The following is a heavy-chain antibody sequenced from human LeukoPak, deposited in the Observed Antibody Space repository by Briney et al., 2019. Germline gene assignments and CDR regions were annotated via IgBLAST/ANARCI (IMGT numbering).Heavy chain of an antibody. J-gene: IGHJ4*02. V-gene: IGHV4-39*01. D-gene: IGHD5-18*01. Sequence: SETLSLTCTVSGASLVSYYWGWIRQPPGKGLEWIGSIYYSGSTYYNPSLKSRVTISVDTSKNQFSLKLSSVTAADTAVYYCATIWGYSSIQIYFDYWGQGTLVTVSS. CDR3: ATIWGYSSIQIYFDY. CDR2: IYYSGST. CDR1: GASLVSYY.